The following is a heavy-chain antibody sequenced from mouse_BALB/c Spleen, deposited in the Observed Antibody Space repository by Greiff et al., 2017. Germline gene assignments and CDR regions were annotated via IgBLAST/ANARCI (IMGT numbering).Heavy chain of an antibody. V-gene: IGHV1-69*02. CDR1: GYTFTSYW. CDR2: IDPSDSET. Sequence: QVQLQQPGAELVKPGAPVKLSCKASGYTFTSYWMNWVKQRPGRGLEWIGRIDPSDSETHYNQKFKDKATLTVDKSSSTAYIQLSSLTSEDSAVYYCARACYGSSFYAMDYWGQGTSVTVSS. D-gene: IGHD1-1*01. CDR3: ARACYGSSFYAMDY. J-gene: IGHJ4*01.